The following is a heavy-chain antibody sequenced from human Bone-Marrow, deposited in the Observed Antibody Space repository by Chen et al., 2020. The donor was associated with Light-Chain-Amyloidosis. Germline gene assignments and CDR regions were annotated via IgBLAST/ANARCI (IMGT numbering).Heavy chain of an antibody. D-gene: IGHD6-19*01. J-gene: IGHJ5*02. V-gene: IGHV1-2*02. CDR3: ARDRVRIAVAGTNWFDP. CDR1: GYTFTGYS. Sequence: QVQLVQSGAEVKKPGASVKVSCKASGYTFTGYSMHWVRQAPGQGLEWMGWINPNSGGTNYAQKFQGRVTMTRDTSISTAYMELSRLRSDDTAVYYCARDRVRIAVAGTNWFDPWGQGTLVTVSS. CDR2: INPNSGGT.